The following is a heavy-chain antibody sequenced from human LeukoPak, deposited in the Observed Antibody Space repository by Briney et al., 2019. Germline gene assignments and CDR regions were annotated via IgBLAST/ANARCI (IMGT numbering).Heavy chain of an antibody. D-gene: IGHD3-10*01. V-gene: IGHV3-7*01. CDR3: AIAGNYGSGNGYYYGMDV. CDR1: GFTFSSYA. J-gene: IGHJ6*02. CDR2: IKQDGSEK. Sequence: GGSLRLSCAASGFTFSSYAMSWVRQAPGKGLEWVANIKQDGSEKYYVDSVKGRFTISRDNAKNSLYLQMNSLRAEDTAVYYCAIAGNYGSGNGYYYGMDVWGQGTTVTVSS.